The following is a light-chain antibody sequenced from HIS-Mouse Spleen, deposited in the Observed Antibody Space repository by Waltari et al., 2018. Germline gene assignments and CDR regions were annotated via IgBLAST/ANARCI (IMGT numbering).Light chain of an antibody. CDR2: EDS. CDR1: ALPKKY. Sequence: SYDLTQPPSVSVSPGQTARITCAGAALPKKYAYAYQQKSGQAPVLVIYEDSKRPSGIPERFSGSSSGTMATLTISGAQVEDEADYYCSSTDSSGNHRVFGGGTKLTVL. CDR3: SSTDSSGNHRV. J-gene: IGLJ2*01. V-gene: IGLV3-10*01.